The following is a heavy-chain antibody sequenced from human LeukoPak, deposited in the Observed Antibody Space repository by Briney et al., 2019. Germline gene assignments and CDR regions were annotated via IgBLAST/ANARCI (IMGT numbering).Heavy chain of an antibody. J-gene: IGHJ4*02. D-gene: IGHD2-21*02. CDR1: GFTFSSYA. CDR2: ISYDGSNT. V-gene: IGHV3-30-3*01. CDR3: ARGQRDIVVVTAPYYFDY. Sequence: GGSLRLSCAASGFTFSSYAMHWVRQAPSKGLEWVAAISYDGSNTYYADSVKGRFTISRDNSKNTLYVQMNSLRGEDTAVYYCARGQRDIVVVTAPYYFDYWGQGTLVTVSS.